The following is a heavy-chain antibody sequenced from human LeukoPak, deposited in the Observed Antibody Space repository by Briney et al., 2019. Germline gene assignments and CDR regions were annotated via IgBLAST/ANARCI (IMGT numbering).Heavy chain of an antibody. CDR3: ARQGVGITMVRGVRNTFDY. D-gene: IGHD3-10*01. CDR2: INHSGST. J-gene: IGHJ4*02. V-gene: IGHV4-34*01. Sequence: PSETLSLTCAVYGGSFSGYYWSWIRQPPGKGLEWIGEINHSGSTIYNPSLKSRVTISVDTSKNQFSLKLSSVTAAYTAVYYCARQGVGITMVRGVRNTFDYWGQGTLVTVSS. CDR1: GGSFSGYY.